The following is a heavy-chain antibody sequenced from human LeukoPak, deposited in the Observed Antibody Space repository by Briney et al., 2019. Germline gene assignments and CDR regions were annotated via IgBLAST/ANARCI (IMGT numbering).Heavy chain of an antibody. CDR3: ARALEYCSSTSCYRSDFDY. Sequence: SETLSLTCTVSGGSISSGDYYWSWIRQPPGKGLEWIGYIYYSGSTYYNPSLKSRVTISVDTSKNQFSLKLSSVTAADTAVYYCARALEYCSSTSCYRSDFDYWGQGTLVTVSS. CDR1: GGSISSGDYY. J-gene: IGHJ4*02. CDR2: IYYSGST. D-gene: IGHD2-2*01. V-gene: IGHV4-30-4*01.